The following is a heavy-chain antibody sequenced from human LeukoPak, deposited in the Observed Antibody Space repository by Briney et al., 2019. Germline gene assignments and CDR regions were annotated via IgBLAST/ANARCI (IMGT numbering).Heavy chain of an antibody. CDR2: INPNTGGT. CDR3: ARGTGYSTGWFDP. Sequence: GSSVNVSCKASRYIFTRYYMHWVGQAPGQELNGMGWINPNTGGTNYAHNPQGRVTMTRATSISTAYMELSRLRSDATAVYDCARGTGYSTGWFDPWGQGTLVTVSS. D-gene: IGHD6-25*01. V-gene: IGHV1-2*02. CDR1: RYIFTRYY. J-gene: IGHJ5*02.